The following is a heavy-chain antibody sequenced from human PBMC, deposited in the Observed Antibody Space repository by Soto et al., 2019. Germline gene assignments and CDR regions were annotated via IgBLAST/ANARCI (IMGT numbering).Heavy chain of an antibody. D-gene: IGHD6-13*01. J-gene: IGHJ4*02. Sequence: GASVKVSCKASGYTFTDYPIHWMRQAPGQRLQWMGWINAGSGNTKYSQKFQGRVFITRDTSASTVYVELSSLTSEDTAIYYCARGDDSTWYDDYWGQGTLVTVSS. CDR3: ARGDDSTWYDDY. CDR2: INAGSGNT. CDR1: GYTFTDYP. V-gene: IGHV1-3*01.